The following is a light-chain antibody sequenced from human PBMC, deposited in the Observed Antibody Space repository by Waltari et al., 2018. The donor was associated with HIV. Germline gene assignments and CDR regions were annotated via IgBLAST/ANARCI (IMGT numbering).Light chain of an antibody. CDR1: QSISNN. CDR3: QQYNDFPLT. J-gene: IGKJ4*01. CDR2: GES. V-gene: IGKV3-15*01. Sequence: ELVMTPSPAPLSVSPGERTTLSCQASQSISNNLAWYQQNPGQAPRLLIYGESTKDTAIPARFSGSGSGTEFTHTISSLPSEDFAVYYCQQYNDFPLTFGGGTKVEIK.